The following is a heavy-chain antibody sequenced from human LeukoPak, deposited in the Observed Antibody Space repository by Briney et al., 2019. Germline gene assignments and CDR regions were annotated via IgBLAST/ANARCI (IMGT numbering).Heavy chain of an antibody. CDR2: INPNSGGT. Sequence: YXXTGYYMHWXRQAPGQGLEWMGWINPNSGGTNYAQKFQGRVTMTRDTSISTAYMELSRLRSDDTAVYYCARAYDFWSGYREYNWFDPWGQGTLVTVSS. CDR1: YXXTGYY. V-gene: IGHV1-2*02. CDR3: ARAYDFWSGYREYNWFDP. D-gene: IGHD3-3*01. J-gene: IGHJ5*02.